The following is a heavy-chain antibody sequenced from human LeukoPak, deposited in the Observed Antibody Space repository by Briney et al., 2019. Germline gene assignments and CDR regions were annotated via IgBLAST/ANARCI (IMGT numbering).Heavy chain of an antibody. CDR2: ISGSGSNT. J-gene: IGHJ6*04. Sequence: GGSLRLSCAASGLTFSGSGMSWVRQAPGKGLEWVSTISGSGSNTHYADSVKGRFAISRDNYKDTLYMQMNSLRAEDTAVYYCAELGITMIGGVWGKGTTVTISS. CDR3: AELGITMIGGV. V-gene: IGHV3-23*01. D-gene: IGHD3-10*02. CDR1: GLTFSGSG.